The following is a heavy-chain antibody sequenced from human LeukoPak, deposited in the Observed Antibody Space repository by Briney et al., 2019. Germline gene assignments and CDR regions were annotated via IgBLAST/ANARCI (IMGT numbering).Heavy chain of an antibody. Sequence: TSETLSLTCAVYGGSFSGYYWSWIRQPPGKGLEWIGEINHSGSTNYNPSLKSRVTISVDTSKNQFSLKLSSVTAADTAVYYCARDLGYCSGGSCFDAFDIWGQGTMVTVSS. D-gene: IGHD2-15*01. CDR2: INHSGST. V-gene: IGHV4-34*01. J-gene: IGHJ3*02. CDR3: ARDLGYCSGGSCFDAFDI. CDR1: GGSFSGYY.